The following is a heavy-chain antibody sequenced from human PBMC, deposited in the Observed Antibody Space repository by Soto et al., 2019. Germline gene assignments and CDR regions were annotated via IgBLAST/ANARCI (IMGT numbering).Heavy chain of an antibody. D-gene: IGHD2-15*01. V-gene: IGHV1-18*01. CDR2: ISIEKGDT. J-gene: IGHJ2*01. CDR3: ARCYCSVGSCFTCWHFDL. Sequence: QVQVVQSGAEVKKPGASVKVACKASGYSFDTFGMSWVRQAPGQGLEWMGWISIEKGDTKSAQKFQDRVTMTTDPSPSTAYMELRSLTSDDTAVYYCARCYCSVGSCFTCWHFDLWGRGTLVTVSS. CDR1: GYSFDTFG.